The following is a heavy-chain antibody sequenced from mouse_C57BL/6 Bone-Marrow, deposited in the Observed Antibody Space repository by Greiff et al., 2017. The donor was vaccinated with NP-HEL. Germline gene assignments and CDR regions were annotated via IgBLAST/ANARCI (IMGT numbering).Heavy chain of an antibody. V-gene: IGHV1-81*01. Sequence: QVQLQQSGAELARPGASVKLSCKASGYTFTSYGISWVKQRTGQGLEWIGEIYPRSGNTYYNEKFKGKATLTADISSSTAYMELRSLTSEDSAVYFCASWDVFDYWGQGTTLTVSS. CDR2: IYPRSGNT. J-gene: IGHJ2*01. D-gene: IGHD4-1*01. CDR3: ASWDVFDY. CDR1: GYTFTSYG.